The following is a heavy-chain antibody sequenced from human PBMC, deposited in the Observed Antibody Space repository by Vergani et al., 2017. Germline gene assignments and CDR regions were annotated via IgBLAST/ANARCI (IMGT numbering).Heavy chain of an antibody. CDR2: IYYSGST. Sequence: QVQLQESGPGLVKPSQTLSLTCTVSGGSISSGGYYWSWIRQHPGKGLEWIGYIYYSGSTNYNPSLKSRVTISVDTSKNQFSLKLSYVTAADTAVYYCARERISRAAAGTGSWFDPWGQGTLVTVSS. V-gene: IGHV4-31*03. J-gene: IGHJ5*02. CDR1: GGSISSGGYY. CDR3: ARERISRAAAGTGSWFDP. D-gene: IGHD6-13*01.